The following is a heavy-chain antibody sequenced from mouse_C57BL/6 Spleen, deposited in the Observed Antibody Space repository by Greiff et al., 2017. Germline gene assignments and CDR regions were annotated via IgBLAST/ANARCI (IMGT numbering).Heavy chain of an antibody. J-gene: IGHJ2*01. Sequence: DVQLVESGGDLVKPGGSLKLSCAASGFTFSSYGMSWVRQTPDQRLEWVATISSGGSYTYYPDSVKGRFTISRDNAKNTLYLQMSSLKSEDTAMYYCARQGVITTGYYFDYWGQGTTLTVSS. CDR3: ARQGVITTGYYFDY. V-gene: IGHV5-6*01. CDR1: GFTFSSYG. CDR2: ISSGGSYT. D-gene: IGHD2-4*01.